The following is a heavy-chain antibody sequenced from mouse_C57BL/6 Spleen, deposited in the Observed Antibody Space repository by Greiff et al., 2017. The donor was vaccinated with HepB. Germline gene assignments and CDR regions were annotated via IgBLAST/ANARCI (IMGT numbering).Heavy chain of an antibody. J-gene: IGHJ4*01. V-gene: IGHV2-2*01. CDR3: ARNPMVTTDYYAMDY. CDR1: GFSLTSYG. CDR2: IWSGGST. D-gene: IGHD2-2*01. Sequence: VKLQESGPGLVQPSQSLSITCTVSGFSLTSYGVHWVRQSPGKGLEWLGVIWSGGSTDYNAAFISRLSISKDNSKSQVFFKMNSLQADDTAIYYCARNPMVTTDYYAMDYWGQGTSVTVSS.